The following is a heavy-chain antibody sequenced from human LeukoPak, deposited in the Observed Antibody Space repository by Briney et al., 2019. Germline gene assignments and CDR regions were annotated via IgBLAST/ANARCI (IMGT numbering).Heavy chain of an antibody. V-gene: IGHV4-4*02. CDR1: GGSISSSNG. D-gene: IGHD6-19*01. CDR2: IYQRGST. Sequence: PSGTLSLTCAVSGGSISSSNGWSWVRQPPGKGLDWIGEIYQRGSTNYNPSLKSRVTISVDNSKNQFSPKLSSVTAADTAVYYCASEGIAVADLFDYWGQGTLVTAS. CDR3: ASEGIAVADLFDY. J-gene: IGHJ4*02.